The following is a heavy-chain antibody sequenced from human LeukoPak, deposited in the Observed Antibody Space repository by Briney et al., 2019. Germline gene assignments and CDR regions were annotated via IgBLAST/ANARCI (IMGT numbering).Heavy chain of an antibody. CDR2: IFYTGST. V-gene: IGHV4-59*01. CDR1: GGSISGYY. CDR3: ARVEYDGIAAAGSLDY. D-gene: IGHD6-13*01. Sequence: SETLSLTCTVSGGSISGYYWSWIRQPPGKGLEWIGYIFYTGSTNYNPSLKSRVTISVDTSKNQFSLNLSSVTAADTAVYYCARVEYDGIAAAGSLDYWGQGTLVTVSS. J-gene: IGHJ4*02.